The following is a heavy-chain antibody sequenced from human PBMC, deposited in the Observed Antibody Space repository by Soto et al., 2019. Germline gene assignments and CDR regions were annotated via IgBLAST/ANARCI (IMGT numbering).Heavy chain of an antibody. CDR1: GFTFSDYY. CDR3: ARYSSPELWSAIVGMDV. Sequence: GGSLRLSCAASGFTFSDYYMSWIRQAPGKGLEWVSYISSSGSTIYYADSVKGRFTISRDNAKNSLYLQMNSLRAEDTAVYYCARYSSPELWSAIVGMDVWGQGTTVTVSS. CDR2: ISSSGSTI. D-gene: IGHD3-3*01. J-gene: IGHJ6*02. V-gene: IGHV3-11*01.